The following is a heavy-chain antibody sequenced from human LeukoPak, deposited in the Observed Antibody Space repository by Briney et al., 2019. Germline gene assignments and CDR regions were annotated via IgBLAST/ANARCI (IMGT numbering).Heavy chain of an antibody. CDR1: GGTFSIYA. CDR2: IIPILGIA. V-gene: IGHV1-69*04. D-gene: IGHD3-3*01. Sequence: SVNVSCKASGGTFSIYAISWVRQAPGQGLEWMGRIIPILGIANYAQEFQGRVTITADKSTSTAYMELSSLRSEDTAVYYCASILDFWSGHADWFDPWGQGTLVTVSS. J-gene: IGHJ5*02. CDR3: ASILDFWSGHADWFDP.